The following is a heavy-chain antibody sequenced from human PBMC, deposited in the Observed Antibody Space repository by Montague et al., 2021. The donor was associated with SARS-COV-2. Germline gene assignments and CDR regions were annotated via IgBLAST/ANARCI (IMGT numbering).Heavy chain of an antibody. J-gene: IGHJ4*02. Sequence: ETLSLTCTVSGDSISSLYWNWIRQPAGKGLEWIGRIYASGGANYNPSLKSRVTMSVGTSKNQFSLKLNSVTAADTAVYYCGRGVVAATPVVDYWGRGTLVTVSS. CDR3: GRGVVAATPVVDY. D-gene: IGHD2-15*01. CDR1: GDSISSLY. V-gene: IGHV4-4*07. CDR2: IYASGGA.